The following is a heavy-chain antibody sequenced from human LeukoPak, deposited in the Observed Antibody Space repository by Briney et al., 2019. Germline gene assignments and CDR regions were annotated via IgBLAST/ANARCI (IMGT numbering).Heavy chain of an antibody. CDR2: INHSGST. CDR3: ARPLFVWGSYRYAFDI. CDR1: GDSISSYF. V-gene: IGHV4-34*01. J-gene: IGHJ3*02. Sequence: PSETLSLTCTVSGDSISSYFCSWIRQPPGKGLEWIGEINHSGSTNYNPSLKSRVTISVDTSKNQFSLKLSSVTAADTAVCYCARPLFVWGSYRYAFDIWGQGTMVTVSS. D-gene: IGHD3-16*02.